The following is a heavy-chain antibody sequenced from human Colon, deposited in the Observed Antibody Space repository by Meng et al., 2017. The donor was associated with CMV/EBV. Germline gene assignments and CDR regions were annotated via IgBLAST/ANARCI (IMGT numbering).Heavy chain of an antibody. Sequence: TLSLTCTLSGDSFTSGDYYLNWIRQSPGKGPEWIGYIHYSGSTYYQPSLRGRLTISVDTSKNEFSLNLTSVTAADTAMYYCVRSSSYYLNFDYWGQGTLVTVSS. J-gene: IGHJ4*02. CDR2: IHYSGST. V-gene: IGHV4-30-4*08. D-gene: IGHD3-22*01. CDR1: GDSFTSGDYY. CDR3: VRSSSYYLNFDY.